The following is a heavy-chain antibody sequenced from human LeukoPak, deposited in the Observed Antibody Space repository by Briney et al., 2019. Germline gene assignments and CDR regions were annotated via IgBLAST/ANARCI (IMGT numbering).Heavy chain of an antibody. D-gene: IGHD1-20*01. J-gene: IGHJ4*02. V-gene: IGHV3-48*03. CDR1: GFTFSSYE. CDR3: ARIGSDNWNDRGSDY. CDR2: ISSSGSTI. Sequence: GGSLRLSCAASGFTFSSYEMNWVRQAPGKGLEWVSYISSSGSTIYYADSVKGRFTISRDNAKNSLYLQMNSLRAEDTAVYYCARIGSDNWNDRGSDYWAQGTLVTVSS.